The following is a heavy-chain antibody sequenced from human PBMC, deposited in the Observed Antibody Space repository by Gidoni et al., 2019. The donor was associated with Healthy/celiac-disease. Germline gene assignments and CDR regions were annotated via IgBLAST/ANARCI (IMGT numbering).Heavy chain of an antibody. V-gene: IGHV4-39*07. CDR1: GGSISSRRYY. CDR3: VRVAAAGTLIYRYNWFDP. Sequence: QLQLQESGPGLVKPSETLSLTCTVSGGSISSRRYYWGWIRQPPGKGLEWIGSIYYSGSTYYNPSLKSRVTISVDTSKNQFSLKLSSVTAADTAVYYCVRVAAAGTLIYRYNWFDPWGQGTLVTVSS. D-gene: IGHD6-13*01. CDR2: IYYSGST. J-gene: IGHJ5*02.